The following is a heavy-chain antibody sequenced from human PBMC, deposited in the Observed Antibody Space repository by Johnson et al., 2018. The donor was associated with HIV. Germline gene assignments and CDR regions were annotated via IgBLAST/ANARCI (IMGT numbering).Heavy chain of an antibody. Sequence: VQLVESGGGLVQPGGSLRLSCAASGFTVTTKYMSWVRQAPGKGLEWVSVIYSGGSTYYADSVKGRFTISRDNSKNTLYLQMNSLRAEDTAVYYCARWVMVRGREALRFLEWFDAFDIWGQGTMVTVSS. CDR2: IYSGGST. D-gene: IGHD3-3*01. J-gene: IGHJ3*02. V-gene: IGHV3-66*01. CDR1: GFTVTTKY. CDR3: ARWVMVRGREALRFLEWFDAFDI.